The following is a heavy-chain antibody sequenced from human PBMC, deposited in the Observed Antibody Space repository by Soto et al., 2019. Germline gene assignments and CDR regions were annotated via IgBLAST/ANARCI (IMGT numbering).Heavy chain of an antibody. Sequence: PSETLSLTCTVSGGSISSSSYYWGWIRQPPGKGLEWIGSIYYSGSTYYNPSLKSRVTISVDTSKNQFSLKLSSVTAADTAVYYCARHVGTAMVTSAFDPRGQGTLVTVSS. D-gene: IGHD5-18*01. J-gene: IGHJ5*02. V-gene: IGHV4-39*01. CDR1: GGSISSSSYY. CDR3: ARHVGTAMVTSAFDP. CDR2: IYYSGST.